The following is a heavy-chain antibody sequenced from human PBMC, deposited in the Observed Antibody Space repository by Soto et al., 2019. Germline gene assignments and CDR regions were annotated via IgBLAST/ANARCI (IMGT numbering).Heavy chain of an antibody. D-gene: IGHD6-19*01. CDR1: GYTFTSYD. CDR3: ARSLNNPTIAVAGTPGEGAFDI. V-gene: IGHV1-8*01. CDR2: MNPNSGNT. J-gene: IGHJ3*02. Sequence: ASVKVSCKASGYTFTSYDINWVRQATGQGLEWMGWMNPNSGNTGYAQKFQGRVTMTRNTSISTAYMELSSLRSEDTAVYYCARSLNNPTIAVAGTPGEGAFDIWGQGTMVTVSS.